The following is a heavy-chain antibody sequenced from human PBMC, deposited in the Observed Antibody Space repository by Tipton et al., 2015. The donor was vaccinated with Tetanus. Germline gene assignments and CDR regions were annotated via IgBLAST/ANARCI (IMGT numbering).Heavy chain of an antibody. V-gene: IGHV4-34*01. D-gene: IGHD5-24*01. CDR1: GGSFSGYY. CDR2: INHSGST. J-gene: IGHJ4*02. Sequence: TLSLTCAVYGGSFSGYYWSWIRQPPGKGLEWIGEINHSGSTNYNPSLKSRVTISVDTSKNQFSLKLSSVTAADTAVYYCATTRDGYNYFDYWGQGTLVTVSS. CDR3: ATTRDGYNYFDY.